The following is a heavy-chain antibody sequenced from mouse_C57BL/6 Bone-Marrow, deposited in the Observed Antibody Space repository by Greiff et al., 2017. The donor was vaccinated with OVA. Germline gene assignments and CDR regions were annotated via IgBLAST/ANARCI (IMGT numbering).Heavy chain of an antibody. Sequence: EVKLMESGGGLVKPGGSLKLSCAASGFTFSDYGMHWVRQAPEKGLEWVAYISSGSSTIYYADTVKGRFIITTDNAKNTLFLQMTRLRSEDTAMYYCASIITTVGDYCGQGPTLTGSS. CDR2: ISSGSSTI. J-gene: IGHJ2*01. V-gene: IGHV5-17*01. CDR1: GFTFSDYG. CDR3: ASIITTVGDY. D-gene: IGHD1-1*01.